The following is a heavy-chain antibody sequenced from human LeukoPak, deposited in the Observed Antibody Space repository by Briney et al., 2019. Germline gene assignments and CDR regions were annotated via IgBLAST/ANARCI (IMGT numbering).Heavy chain of an antibody. Sequence: ASVTVSCKASVGTFRIFTINWVRQAPGQGLEWMGGIIPMFGATNYAQKFQGRVTITADESTSTAYMELSSLRSEDTAVYFCARGPGGSPAPFGFDYWGQGTLVTVSS. CDR3: ARGPGGSPAPFGFDY. V-gene: IGHV1-69*13. CDR2: IIPMFGAT. D-gene: IGHD1-26*01. CDR1: VGTFRIFT. J-gene: IGHJ4*02.